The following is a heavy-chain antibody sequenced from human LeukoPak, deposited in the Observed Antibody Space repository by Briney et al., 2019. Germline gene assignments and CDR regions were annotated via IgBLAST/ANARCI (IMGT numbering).Heavy chain of an antibody. CDR2: IKSDGSST. CDR3: ARGALHMYYLDN. D-gene: IGHD2-8*01. CDR1: GFTFSNYW. V-gene: IGHV3-74*01. Sequence: GESLGLSCAASGFTFSNYWMHWVRQAPGKGLVWVSRIKSDGSSTSYADSVKGRFTISRDNAKNTVYLQMNSLRAEDTAVYYCARGALHMYYLDNWGQGTLVTVSS. J-gene: IGHJ4*02.